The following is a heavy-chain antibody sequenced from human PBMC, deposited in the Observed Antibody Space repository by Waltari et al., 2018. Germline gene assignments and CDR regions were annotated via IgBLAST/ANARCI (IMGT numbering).Heavy chain of an antibody. CDR2: IKQDGSEK. CDR1: GLSFINYW. V-gene: IGHV3-7*01. J-gene: IGHJ4*02. D-gene: IGHD6-13*01. Sequence: EVQLVESGGGLAQPGGSLRVSCAASGLSFINYWMTWVRQASGKGPEWVANIKQDGSEKYYMDSVKGRFTISRDNAKNSLYLQMNNLRVEDTAVYYCTRGGRDSSWYWRDWGQGTLVTVSS. CDR3: TRGGRDSSWYWRD.